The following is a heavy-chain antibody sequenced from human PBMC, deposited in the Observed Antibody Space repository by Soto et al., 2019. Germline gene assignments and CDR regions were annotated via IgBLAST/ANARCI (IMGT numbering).Heavy chain of an antibody. D-gene: IGHD2-15*01. V-gene: IGHV1-46*01. Sequence: QVQLVQSGAEVKKPGASVKVSCKASGYTFTSYFMHWVRQAPGQGLEWMGIINPSGGSTSYAQKFQGRVTMTRDTSTSTVYMELSSLRSEYTAVYYCARQYCSGGSCYTLDYWGQGTLVTVSS. CDR3: ARQYCSGGSCYTLDY. CDR1: GYTFTSYF. CDR2: INPSGGST. J-gene: IGHJ4*02.